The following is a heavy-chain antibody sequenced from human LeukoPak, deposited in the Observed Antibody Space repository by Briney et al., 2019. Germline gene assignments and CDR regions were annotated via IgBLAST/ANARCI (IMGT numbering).Heavy chain of an antibody. CDR1: GGSISSYY. CDR3: ARGYSSGWYDY. Sequence: PSETLSLTCTASGGSISSYYWSWIRQPPGKGLEWIGYIYYSGSTNYNPSLKSRVTISVDTSKNQFSLKLSSVTAADTAVYYCARGYSSGWYDYWGQGTLVTVSS. V-gene: IGHV4-59*01. CDR2: IYYSGST. D-gene: IGHD6-19*01. J-gene: IGHJ4*02.